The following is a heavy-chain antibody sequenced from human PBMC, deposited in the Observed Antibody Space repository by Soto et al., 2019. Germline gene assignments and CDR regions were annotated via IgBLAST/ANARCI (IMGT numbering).Heavy chain of an antibody. CDR3: AKDLEYYYDSSGYYYPKDISFFFDY. V-gene: IGHV3-23*01. J-gene: IGHJ4*02. Sequence: HPGGSLRLSCAASGFTFSSYAMSWVRQAPGKGLEWVSAISGSGGSTYYADSVKGRFTISRDNSKNTLYLQMNSLRAEDTAVYYCAKDLEYYYDSSGYYYPKDISFFFDYWGQGTLVTVAS. CDR2: ISGSGGST. CDR1: GFTFSSYA. D-gene: IGHD3-22*01.